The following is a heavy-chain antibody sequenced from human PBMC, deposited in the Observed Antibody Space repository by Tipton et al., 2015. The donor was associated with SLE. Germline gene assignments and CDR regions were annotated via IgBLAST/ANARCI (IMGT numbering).Heavy chain of an antibody. J-gene: IGHJ3*02. CDR2: IYYSGST. D-gene: IGHD6-13*01. CDR1: GGSISSHY. CDR3: AREVGYSSSSHAFDI. Sequence: GLVKPSETLSLTCTVSGGSISSHYWSWIRQPPGKGLEWIGYIYYSGSTNYNPSLKSRVTISVDTSKNQFSLKLSSVTAADTAVYYCAREVGYSSSSHAFDIWGQGTMVTVSS. V-gene: IGHV4-59*11.